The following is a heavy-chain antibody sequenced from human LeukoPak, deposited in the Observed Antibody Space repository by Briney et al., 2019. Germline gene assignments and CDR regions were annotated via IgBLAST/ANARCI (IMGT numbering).Heavy chain of an antibody. D-gene: IGHD5-18*01. CDR1: GFIFRNYV. CDR2: SGGSGGRT. J-gene: IGHJ4*02. V-gene: IGHV3-23*01. CDR3: ASLDTAMVNSDY. Sequence: GGSLRLSCAASGFIFRNYVMSWVRQAPGKGLQWVSASGGSGGRTYYADSVKGRFTISRDNSKDTVYLQMNRLRAEDTAVYYCASLDTAMVNSDYWGQGTLVTVSS.